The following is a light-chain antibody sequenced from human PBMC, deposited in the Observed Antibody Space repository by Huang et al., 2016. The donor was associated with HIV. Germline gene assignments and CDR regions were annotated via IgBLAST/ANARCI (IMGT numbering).Light chain of an antibody. CDR1: QSISSN. CDR3: QQYDQWPPGYT. V-gene: IGKV3-15*01. CDR2: GAS. J-gene: IGKJ2*01. Sequence: EIVMTQSPATLFVSPGERATLSCRASQSISSNLAWYQQKPGQDPRVLIYGASTSASGVPARFSGAGTVTEFTLTISSLQSEDLEVYYCQQYDQWPPGYTFGQGTKL.